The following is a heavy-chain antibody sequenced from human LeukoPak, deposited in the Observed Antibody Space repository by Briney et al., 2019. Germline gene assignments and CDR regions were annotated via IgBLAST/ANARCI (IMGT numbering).Heavy chain of an antibody. Sequence: PGGSLRLSCAASGFTFDNYAMHWVRQAPGKGLERVSGIAWNSGNTVFADSVKGRFTISRDNAENSLSLQMNSLTPEDTAFYFCAKDMNSYGSGSSYNPWGPFDSWGQGTLVTVSS. CDR2: IAWNSGNT. CDR1: GFTFDNYA. J-gene: IGHJ4*02. CDR3: AKDMNSYGSGSSYNPWGPFDS. D-gene: IGHD3-10*01. V-gene: IGHV3-9*01.